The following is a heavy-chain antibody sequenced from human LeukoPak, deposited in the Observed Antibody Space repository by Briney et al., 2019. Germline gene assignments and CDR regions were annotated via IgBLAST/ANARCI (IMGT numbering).Heavy chain of an antibody. V-gene: IGHV4-59*01. D-gene: IGHD3-10*01. CDR1: GGSISSYY. CDR2: IYYSGST. J-gene: IGHJ4*02. CDR3: AREDYYGSGSRPLDY. Sequence: TSETLSLTCTVSGGSISSYYWSWIRQPPGQGLEWIGYIYYSGSTNYNPSLKSRVTISVDTSKNQFSLKLSSVTAADTAVYYCAREDYYGSGSRPLDYWGQGTLVTVSS.